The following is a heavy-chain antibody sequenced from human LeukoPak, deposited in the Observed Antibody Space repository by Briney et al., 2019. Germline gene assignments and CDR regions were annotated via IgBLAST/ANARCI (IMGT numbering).Heavy chain of an antibody. D-gene: IGHD3-16*01. Sequence: SETLYLTCTVSGASITGYYRSWIRQPPGKTLEWIGYIHHTGSTNSQPSLRSRVTMSVDTSKRQVSLKLTSVTAADTALYYCARLKRLGELYLEDWGQGTLVTVSS. CDR1: GASITGYY. J-gene: IGHJ4*02. CDR3: ARLKRLGELYLED. CDR2: IHHTGST. V-gene: IGHV4-59*08.